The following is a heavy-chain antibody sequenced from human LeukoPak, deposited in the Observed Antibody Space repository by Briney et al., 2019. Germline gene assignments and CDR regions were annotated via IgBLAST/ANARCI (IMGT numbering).Heavy chain of an antibody. CDR2: ISSSGSTI. Sequence: PGGSLRLSCAASGFTFSSYEMNWVRQAPGKGLEWVSYISSSGSTIYYADSVKGRFTISRDNAKNSLYLQMNSLRAEDTAVHYCARAGYSSSWYDYWGQGTLVTVSS. CDR3: ARAGYSSSWYDY. D-gene: IGHD6-13*01. CDR1: GFTFSSYE. V-gene: IGHV3-48*03. J-gene: IGHJ4*02.